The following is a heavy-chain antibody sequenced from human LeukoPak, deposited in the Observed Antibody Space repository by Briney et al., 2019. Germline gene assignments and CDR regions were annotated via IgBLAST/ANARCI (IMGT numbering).Heavy chain of an antibody. CDR2: ISGSGGST. CDR1: GFTFSSYA. D-gene: IGHD4-17*01. CDR3: AKDSTTVTTRWGWRYYYYGMDV. V-gene: IGHV3-23*01. Sequence: GGSLRLSCAASGFTFSSYAMSWVRQAPGKGLEWVSAISGSGGSTYYADSVKGRFTISRDNSKNTLYLQMNSLRAEDTAVYYCAKDSTTVTTRWGWRYYYYGMDVWGQGTTVTVSS. J-gene: IGHJ6*02.